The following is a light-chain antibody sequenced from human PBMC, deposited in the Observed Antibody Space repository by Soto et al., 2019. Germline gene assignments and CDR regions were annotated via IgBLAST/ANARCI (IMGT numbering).Light chain of an antibody. CDR1: SSNIGAGYD. J-gene: IGLJ1*01. CDR3: QSYDSSLSGYV. Sequence: QSVLTQPPSVSGAPGQMVTISCTWSSSNIGAGYDVLWYQQLPGTAPKLLIYANNIRPSGVHGRFSGSKSGTSAYLAITGLQAEDEADYYCQSYDSSLSGYVFGTGTKVTVL. CDR2: ANN. V-gene: IGLV1-40*01.